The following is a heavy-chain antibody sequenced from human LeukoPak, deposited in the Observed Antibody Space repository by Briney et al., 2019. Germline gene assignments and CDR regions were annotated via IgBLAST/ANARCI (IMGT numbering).Heavy chain of an antibody. CDR1: GGSFSGYY. D-gene: IGHD6-19*01. CDR2: INHSGST. J-gene: IGHJ4*02. CDR3: ARRRYSSGWSFDY. Sequence: SETLSLTCAVYGGSFSGYYWSWIRQPPGKGLEWIGEINHSGSTNYNPSLKSRVTISVDTSKNQFSLKLSSVIAADTAVYYCARRRYSSGWSFDYWGQGTLVTVSS. V-gene: IGHV4-34*01.